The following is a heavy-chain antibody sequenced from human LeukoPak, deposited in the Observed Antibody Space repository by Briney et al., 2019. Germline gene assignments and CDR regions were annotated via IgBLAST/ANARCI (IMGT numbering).Heavy chain of an antibody. J-gene: IGHJ3*02. CDR2: IRAYNGNT. CDR1: GYTFTSYG. V-gene: IGHV1-18*01. CDR3: ARGGRPYYDFWSGYDAFDI. Sequence: ASVKVSCKASGYTFTSYGISGVRQAPGQGGERMGWIRAYNGNTNYAQKLQGRGTITTDTSTSTAYMELRSLRSDDTAVYYCARGGRPYYDFWSGYDAFDIWGQGTMVTVSS. D-gene: IGHD3-3*01.